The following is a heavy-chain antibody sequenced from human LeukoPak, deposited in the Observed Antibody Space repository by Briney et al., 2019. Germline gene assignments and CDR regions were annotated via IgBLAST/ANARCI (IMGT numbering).Heavy chain of an antibody. V-gene: IGHV1-2*02. Sequence: ASVKVSCKASGYTFTGYYMHWVRQAPGQGLEWMGWINPNSGGTNYAQKFQGRVTMTRDTSISTAYMDLRWLTSDDTSVYYCARAGDRSSWYSYFDYWGQGALVTVSS. J-gene: IGHJ4*02. CDR1: GYTFTGYY. D-gene: IGHD6-13*01. CDR2: INPNSGGT. CDR3: ARAGDRSSWYSYFDY.